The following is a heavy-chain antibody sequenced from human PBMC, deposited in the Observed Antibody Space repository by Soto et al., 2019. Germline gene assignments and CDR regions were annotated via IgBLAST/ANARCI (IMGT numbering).Heavy chain of an antibody. D-gene: IGHD3-22*01. CDR3: ARVPYYYDSSGYEFDY. CDR2: IYYSGST. V-gene: IGHV4-59*08. CDR1: GGSISSYY. Sequence: QVQLQESGPGLVKPSETLSLTCTVSGGSISSYYWSWIRQPPGKGLEWIGYIYYSGSTNYNPSLKSRVTISVDTSKNQFSLKLSSVTAADTAVYYCARVPYYYDSSGYEFDYWGQGTLVTVSS. J-gene: IGHJ4*02.